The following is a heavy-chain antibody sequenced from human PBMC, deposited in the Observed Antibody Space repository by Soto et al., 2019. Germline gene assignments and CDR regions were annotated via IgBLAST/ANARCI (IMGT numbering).Heavy chain of an antibody. V-gene: IGHV1-69*02. J-gene: IGHJ4*02. CDR1: GGTFSSYT. Sequence: QVQLVQSGAEVKKPGSSVKVSCKASGGTFSSYTISWVRQAPGQGLEWMGRIIPILGIANYEQKLQGRVTITADQATSTVHMELRSLRAEDTAVYYCARQQRGYSYGPFDYWGQGTLVTVSS. CDR3: ARQQRGYSYGPFDY. CDR2: IIPILGIA. D-gene: IGHD5-18*01.